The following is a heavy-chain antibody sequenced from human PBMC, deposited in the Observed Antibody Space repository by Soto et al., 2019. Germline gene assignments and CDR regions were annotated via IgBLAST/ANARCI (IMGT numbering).Heavy chain of an antibody. CDR1: RFIFSSYT. J-gene: IGHJ6*02. D-gene: IGHD2-15*01. V-gene: IGHV3-30-3*01. CDR3: ARGGIPPYYYYGMDV. Sequence: QVQLMESGGGVVQPGRSLRLSCAASRFIFSSYTMHWVRQAPGKGLEWVAVISYDGNNEYYADSVKGRCTISRDNSKNTVYRQMTSLRPEDSAVYFCARGGIPPYYYYGMDVWGQGTTVTVSS. CDR2: ISYDGNNE.